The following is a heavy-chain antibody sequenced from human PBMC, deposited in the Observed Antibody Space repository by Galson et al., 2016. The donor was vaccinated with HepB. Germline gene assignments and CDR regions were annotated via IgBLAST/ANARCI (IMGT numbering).Heavy chain of an antibody. CDR3: ARDPGLRNGMGG. CDR2: ISYDGSNK. CDR1: GFTFRSYG. J-gene: IGHJ6*04. D-gene: IGHD4-17*01. Sequence: SLRLSCAASGFTFRSYGFHWVRQAPGKGLEWVALISYDGSNKYYADSVKGRFTISRDNSKNTLYLQMSSLRTEDTAVYFCARDPGLRNGMGGWGKGTTVTVPS. V-gene: IGHV3-30*03.